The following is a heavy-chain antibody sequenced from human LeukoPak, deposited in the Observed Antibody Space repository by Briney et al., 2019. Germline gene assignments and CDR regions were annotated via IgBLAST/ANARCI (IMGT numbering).Heavy chain of an antibody. CDR3: ARGASVVAGSDDAFDI. Sequence: GGPLRLSCAASGFTFSRNSMNWVRQAPGKGLEWVSSISTSSSYIYYADSVKGRFTISRDNAKNSLYLQMNSLRVDDTAVYYCARGASVVAGSDDAFDIWGQGTMVTVSS. CDR2: ISTSSSYI. V-gene: IGHV3-21*01. CDR1: GFTFSRNS. J-gene: IGHJ3*02. D-gene: IGHD6-19*01.